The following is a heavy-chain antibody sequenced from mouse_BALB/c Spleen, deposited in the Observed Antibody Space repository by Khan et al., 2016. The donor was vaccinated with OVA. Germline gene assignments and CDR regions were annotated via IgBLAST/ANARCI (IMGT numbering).Heavy chain of an antibody. CDR1: GYSITSGYA. J-gene: IGHJ2*01. V-gene: IGHV3-2*02. CDR2: ISYSGVT. CDR3: ARGNYYGYYFDY. D-gene: IGHD1-1*01. Sequence: EVQLQESGPGLVTPSQSLSLTCTVTGYSITSGYAWNWIRQFPGNKLEWMGYISYSGVTSYTPSLQSRISITRDTSKNQFFLQLNSVTTEDTATYYCARGNYYGYYFDYWGQGTTLTVSS.